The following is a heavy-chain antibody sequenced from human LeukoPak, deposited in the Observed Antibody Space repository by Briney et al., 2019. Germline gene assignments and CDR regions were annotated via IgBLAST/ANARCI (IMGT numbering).Heavy chain of an antibody. D-gene: IGHD3-9*01. Sequence: SQTLSLTCTVSGGSISSGGYYWSWIRQHPGKGLEWIGHIYYRGTTYYNPSLKSRVIISIDTSKNQFSLRLSSVTAADTAVYYCARDRGERRYFDWVFDLWGQGTLVTVSS. V-gene: IGHV4-31*03. CDR1: GGSISSGGYY. CDR2: IYYRGTT. J-gene: IGHJ4*02. CDR3: ARDRGERRYFDWVFDL.